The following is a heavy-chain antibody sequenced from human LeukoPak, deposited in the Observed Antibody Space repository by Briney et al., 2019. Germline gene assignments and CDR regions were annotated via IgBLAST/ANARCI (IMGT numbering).Heavy chain of an antibody. V-gene: IGHV3-74*01. Sequence: PGGSLRLSCEASGFTFSSYWMHWVRQAPGKGLVWVSRINSDGSDTNSADSVKGRFTISRDNAKNTLYLQMNSLRAEDTAVYYCPVEGGGFGVWGQGTTVTVSS. D-gene: IGHD3-3*01. CDR3: PVEGGGFGV. CDR1: GFTFSSYW. CDR2: INSDGSDT. J-gene: IGHJ6*02.